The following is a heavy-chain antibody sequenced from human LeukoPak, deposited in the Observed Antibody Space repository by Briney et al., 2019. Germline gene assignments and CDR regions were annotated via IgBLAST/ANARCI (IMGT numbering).Heavy chain of an antibody. CDR3: ARGSGSSWFYR. J-gene: IGHJ5*02. V-gene: IGHV3-48*02. Sequence: PGGSLRLSCVDLGCPRIIKNKNWVRQAPGKGLEWLSFISHTGHIITYADSVKGRFTISRDNAKNSLYLQMSNLRDDDTAVYYCARGSGSSWFYRWGQGTLVTVSS. CDR1: GCPRIIKN. D-gene: IGHD3-10*01. CDR2: ISHTGHII.